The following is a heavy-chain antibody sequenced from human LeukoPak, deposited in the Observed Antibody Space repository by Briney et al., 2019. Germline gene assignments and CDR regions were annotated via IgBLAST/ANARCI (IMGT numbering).Heavy chain of an antibody. CDR3: ARDAISIFGIVYSYFDY. V-gene: IGHV3-7*01. Sequence: PGGSLRLSCAAPGFTFSNYWMTWVRQTPRKGLEWVANIKEDGSKKNYVDSVKGRFTISRDNAKNSLYLQMNSLRAEDTSIYYCARDAISIFGIVYSYFDYWGQGALVTVSS. J-gene: IGHJ4*02. CDR2: IKEDGSKK. CDR1: GFTFSNYW. D-gene: IGHD3-3*01.